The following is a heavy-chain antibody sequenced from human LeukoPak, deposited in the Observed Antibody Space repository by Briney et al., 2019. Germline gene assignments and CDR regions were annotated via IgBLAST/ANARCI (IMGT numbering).Heavy chain of an antibody. D-gene: IGHD2-2*01. V-gene: IGHV4-34*01. CDR2: INHSGST. CDR1: GGSFSGYY. CDR3: ARAPRCSSTSCYRGAFDI. J-gene: IGHJ3*02. Sequence: SETLSLTCAVYGGSFSGYYWSWIRQPPGKGLEWIGEINHSGSTNYNPSLKSRVTISVDTSKNQFSLKLSSVTAADTAVYYCARAPRCSSTSCYRGAFDIWGQGTMVTVSS.